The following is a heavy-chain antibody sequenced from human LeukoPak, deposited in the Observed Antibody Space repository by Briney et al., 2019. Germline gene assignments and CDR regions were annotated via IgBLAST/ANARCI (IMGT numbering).Heavy chain of an antibody. CDR2: IYYSGST. CDR1: GGSISSSSYY. J-gene: IGHJ4*02. V-gene: IGHV4-39*01. D-gene: IGHD4-11*01. Sequence: SETLSLTCTVSGGSISSSSYYWGWIRQPPGKGLEWIGSIYYSGSTFYNPSLKSRVTISVDTSKNQFSLKLSSVTAADTAVYYCAGPVNYGDYWGQGTLLTVSS. CDR3: AGPVNYGDY.